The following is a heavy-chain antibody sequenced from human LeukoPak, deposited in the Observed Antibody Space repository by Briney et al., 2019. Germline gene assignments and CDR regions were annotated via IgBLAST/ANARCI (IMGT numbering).Heavy chain of an antibody. V-gene: IGHV3-30*18. D-gene: IGHD4-17*01. Sequence: GGSLRLSCAASGFIFSNYAIRWVRQAPGKGLEWVTAISYNGDNQHYADPVKGRFTISRDNSKNTVYLQIDALRTEDSAVYYCVKVYPTLTTSSVLGSWGQGTLVTVSS. CDR1: GFIFSNYA. CDR2: ISYNGDNQ. J-gene: IGHJ4*03. CDR3: VKVYPTLTTSSVLGS.